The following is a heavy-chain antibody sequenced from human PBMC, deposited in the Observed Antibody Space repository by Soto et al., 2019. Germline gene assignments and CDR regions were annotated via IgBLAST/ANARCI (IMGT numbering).Heavy chain of an antibody. CDR3: ARGYCSGGTCDNAFDI. J-gene: IGHJ3*02. V-gene: IGHV1-69*02. CDR1: GGTFGDYS. Sequence: QVQLVQSGAEVKKPGSSVKVSCKTSGGTFGDYSISWVRQAPGQGLEWMGRIIPILGIVNNGQNLQGRVTITADKSTRTASMELSSLRSEDTAVYYCARGYCSGGTCDNAFDIWGQGTMVTVSS. CDR2: IIPILGIV. D-gene: IGHD2-15*01.